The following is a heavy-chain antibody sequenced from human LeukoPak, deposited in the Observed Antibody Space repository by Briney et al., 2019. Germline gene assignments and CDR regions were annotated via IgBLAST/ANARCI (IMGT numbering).Heavy chain of an antibody. V-gene: IGHV4-34*01. J-gene: IGHJ5*02. D-gene: IGHD3-3*01. Sequence: PSETLSLTCAVYGGSFSGHYWSWIRQPPGKGLEWIGEINHSGSTNYNPSLKSRVTISVDTSKNQFSLKLSSVTAADTAVYYCARDLRITIFGVVISNWFDPWGQGTLVTVSS. CDR3: ARDLRITIFGVVISNWFDP. CDR1: GGSFSGHY. CDR2: INHSGST.